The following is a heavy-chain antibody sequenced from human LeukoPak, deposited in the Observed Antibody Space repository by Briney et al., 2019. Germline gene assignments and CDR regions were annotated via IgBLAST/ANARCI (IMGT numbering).Heavy chain of an antibody. CDR3: ARRGYDAHDTNGFDI. J-gene: IGHJ3*02. CDR2: IWSDGSNR. CDR1: GFSFSNYG. D-gene: IGHD2-15*01. Sequence: SGGSLRLSCAASGFSFSNYGMHWVRQAPGRGLEWEAVIWSDGSNRNYADSVKGRFTVSRVNSKNTLFLQMDSMRAEDTAVYYCARRGYDAHDTNGFDIWGQGTLGTVSA. V-gene: IGHV3-33*01.